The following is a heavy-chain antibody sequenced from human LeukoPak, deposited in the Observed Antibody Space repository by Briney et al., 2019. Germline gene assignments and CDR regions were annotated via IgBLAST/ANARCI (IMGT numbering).Heavy chain of an antibody. D-gene: IGHD7-27*01. CDR3: AKDRLSKWGLDAFDI. V-gene: IGHV3-23*01. CDR1: GFTFTSYD. J-gene: IGHJ3*02. CDR2: ISGSGGST. Sequence: GGSLRLSCAASGFTFTSYDMSWVRQAPEKGLEWVPAISGSGGSTYHADSVKGRFTISRDNSKNTVYLQMNSLRAEDTAIYYCAKDRLSKWGLDAFDIWGQGTMVTVSS.